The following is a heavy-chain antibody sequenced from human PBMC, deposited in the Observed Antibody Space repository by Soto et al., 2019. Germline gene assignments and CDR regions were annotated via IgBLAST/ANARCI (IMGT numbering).Heavy chain of an antibody. D-gene: IGHD3-3*01. Sequence: SETLSLTCTVSGGSISSYYWSWIRQPPGKGLEWIGYIYYSGSTNYNPSLKSRVTISVDTSKNQFSLKLSSVTAADTAVYYCARGVDYDFCSGFPFDASATCGHWTLVT. J-gene: IGHJ3*02. V-gene: IGHV4-59*01. CDR2: IYYSGST. CDR3: ARGVDYDFCSGFPFDASAT. CDR1: GGSISSYY.